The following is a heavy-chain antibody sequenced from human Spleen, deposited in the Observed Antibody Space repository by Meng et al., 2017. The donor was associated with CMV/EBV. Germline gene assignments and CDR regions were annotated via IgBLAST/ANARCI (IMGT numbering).Heavy chain of an antibody. CDR1: GYIFTSYY. Sequence: ASVKVSCKASGYIFTSYYINWVRQATGQGLEWMGWMNPNSGNTGYSPKFQGRVTITRNTSISTAYMELSRLRYSVTTVYYCARDAGYCSSASFYMWDYYYHGMDVWGQGTTVTVSS. V-gene: IGHV1-8*01. CDR2: MNPNSGNT. J-gene: IGHJ6*02. D-gene: IGHD2-2*02. CDR3: ARDAGYCSSASFYMWDYYYHGMDV.